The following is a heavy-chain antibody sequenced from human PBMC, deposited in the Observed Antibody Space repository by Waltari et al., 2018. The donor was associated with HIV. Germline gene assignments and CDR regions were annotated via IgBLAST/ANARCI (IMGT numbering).Heavy chain of an antibody. Sequence: QVQLQESGPGLVKPSGTLSLTCAVPGGSISSSNWWSWVRQPPGKGLEWIGEIYHSGSTNYNPSLKSRVTISVDKSKNQFSLKLSSVTAADTAVYYCARVYYYGSGSYLHYYFDYWGQGTLVTVSS. CDR3: ARVYYYGSGSYLHYYFDY. CDR2: IYHSGST. CDR1: GGSISSSNW. D-gene: IGHD3-10*01. J-gene: IGHJ4*02. V-gene: IGHV4-4*02.